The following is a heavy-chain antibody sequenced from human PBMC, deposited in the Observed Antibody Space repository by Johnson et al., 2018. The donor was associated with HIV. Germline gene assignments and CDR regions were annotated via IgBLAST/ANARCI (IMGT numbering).Heavy chain of an antibody. CDR1: GFTFDDYG. V-gene: IGHV3-20*01. CDR3: AIVRARGGKHAFDI. D-gene: IGHD3-10*01. J-gene: IGHJ3*02. Sequence: VQLVESGGGVVRPGGSLSLSCAASGFTFDDYGMSWVRQAPGKGLEWVSGINWNGGSTGYADSVKGRFTISRDNAKNSLDLQMNSLRAEDTALYDCAIVRARGGKHAFDIWGQGTMVTVSS. CDR2: INWNGGST.